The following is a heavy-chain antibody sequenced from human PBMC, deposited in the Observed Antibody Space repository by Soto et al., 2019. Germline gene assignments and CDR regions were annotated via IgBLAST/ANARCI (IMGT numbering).Heavy chain of an antibody. D-gene: IGHD5-12*01. CDR3: ATGLDIVATIPDY. J-gene: IGHJ4*02. V-gene: IGHV1-24*01. Sequence: GASVKVSCKVSGYTLTELSMHWVRQAPGKGLEWMGGFDPEDGETIYAQKFQGRVTMTEDTSTVTAYMELSSLGSEDTAVYYCATGLDIVATIPDYWGQGTLVTVSS. CDR2: FDPEDGET. CDR1: GYTLTELS.